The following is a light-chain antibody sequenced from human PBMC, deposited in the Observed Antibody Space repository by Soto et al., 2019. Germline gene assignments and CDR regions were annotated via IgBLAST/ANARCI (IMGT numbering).Light chain of an antibody. J-gene: IGKJ4*01. CDR2: DAS. Sequence: DIQMTQSPSSLSASVGDRVTITCQASQDISNYLNWYQQKPGKAPKHLIYDASNLETGDPSRLSISGAGTDFTFVISSLQAEDIATYYCQQYDNLPLSFGGGTNVEIK. CDR3: QQYDNLPLS. V-gene: IGKV1-33*01. CDR1: QDISNY.